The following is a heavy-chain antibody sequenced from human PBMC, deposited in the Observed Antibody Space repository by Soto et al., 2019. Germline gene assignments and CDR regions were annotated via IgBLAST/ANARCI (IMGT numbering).Heavy chain of an antibody. Sequence: SETLSLTCAVSGGSISSGGYSWSWIRQPPGKGLEWIGYIYHSGSTYYNPSLKSRVTISVDRSKNQFSLKLSSVTAADTAVYYCARGSMARGVSLDYWGQGTLVTVSS. CDR3: ARGSMARGVSLDY. V-gene: IGHV4-30-2*01. J-gene: IGHJ4*02. CDR2: IYHSGST. CDR1: GGSISSGGYS. D-gene: IGHD3-10*01.